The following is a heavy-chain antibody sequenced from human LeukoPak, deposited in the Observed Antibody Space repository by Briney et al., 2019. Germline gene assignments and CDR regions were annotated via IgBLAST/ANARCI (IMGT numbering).Heavy chain of an antibody. Sequence: GESLRLSCATSGFTFSSYSMNWVRQAPGKGLEWVSSISSSSSYIYYADSVKGRFTISRDNAKNSLYLQMNSLRAEDTAVYYCAREGGYHTVTDGDYWGQGTLVTVSS. CDR2: ISSSSSYI. V-gene: IGHV3-21*01. CDR1: GFTFSSYS. D-gene: IGHD3-10*01. CDR3: AREGGYHTVTDGDY. J-gene: IGHJ4*02.